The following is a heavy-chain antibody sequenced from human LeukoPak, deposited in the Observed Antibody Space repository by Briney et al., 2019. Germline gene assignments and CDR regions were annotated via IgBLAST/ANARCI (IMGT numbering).Heavy chain of an antibody. Sequence: GGSLRLSCAASGFAFSSYNMNWVRQAPGKGLEWVSSITSVSSYIYYADSVKGRFTISRDNAKNSLYLQMKSLRAEDTAVYYCARDPYSGSYGNYYYYFMDVWGKGTTVTISS. J-gene: IGHJ6*03. CDR3: ARDPYSGSYGNYYYYFMDV. V-gene: IGHV3-21*01. D-gene: IGHD1-26*01. CDR1: GFAFSSYN. CDR2: ITSVSSYI.